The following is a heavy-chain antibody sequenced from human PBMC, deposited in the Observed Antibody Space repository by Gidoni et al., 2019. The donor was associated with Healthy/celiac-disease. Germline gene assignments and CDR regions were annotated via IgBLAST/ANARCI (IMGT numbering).Heavy chain of an antibody. CDR3: ARAPPSDFWSGYMLTLDY. CDR1: GYTFTSYG. CDR2: ISAYNGNT. D-gene: IGHD3-3*01. Sequence: QVQLVQSGAEVKKPGASVKVSCKASGYTFTSYGLSWVRQAPGQGLEWMGWISAYNGNTNYAQKLQGRVTMTTDTSTSTAYMELRSLRSDDTAVYYCARAPPSDFWSGYMLTLDYWGQGTLVTVSS. V-gene: IGHV1-18*01. J-gene: IGHJ4*02.